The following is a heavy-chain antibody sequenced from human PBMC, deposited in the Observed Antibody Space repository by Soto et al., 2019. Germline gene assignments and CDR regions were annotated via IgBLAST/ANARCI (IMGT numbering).Heavy chain of an antibody. Sequence: QVQLQESGPGLVKPSGTLSLTCAVSGGSISSSNWWSWIRQPPGKGLEWIGEVYHSGSTNYNPSLKSRVTISVDKSKNQFSLKRSSGTGADTAVYYCARVSGSYYYGMDVWGQGTTVTVSS. CDR3: ARVSGSYYYGMDV. V-gene: IGHV4-4*02. CDR1: GGSISSSNW. J-gene: IGHJ6*02. D-gene: IGHD1-26*01. CDR2: VYHSGST.